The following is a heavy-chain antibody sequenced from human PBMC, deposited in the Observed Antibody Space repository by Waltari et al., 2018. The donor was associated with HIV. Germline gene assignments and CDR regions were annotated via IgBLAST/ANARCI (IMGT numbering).Heavy chain of an antibody. V-gene: IGHV3-23*01. CDR1: GFTFSTNA. Sequence: EVQLLESGGGLVQPGGSLRLPCAASGFTFSTNALRGVSQSPGKGVEWVSSISGSGSSTYYADSIEGRFTISRDNSKNTLYLQMNSLRAEDTAAYYCAKVPQYISSSIYYYGMDVWGQGTTVTVSS. J-gene: IGHJ6*02. CDR3: AKVPQYISSSIYYYGMDV. CDR2: ISGSGSST. D-gene: IGHD6-6*01.